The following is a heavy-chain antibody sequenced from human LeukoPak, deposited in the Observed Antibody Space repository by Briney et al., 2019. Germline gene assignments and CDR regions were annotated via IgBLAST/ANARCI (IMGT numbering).Heavy chain of an antibody. CDR2: VYHDGRT. CDR1: GYSISSGYY. V-gene: IGHV4-38-2*02. D-gene: IGHD5-18*01. J-gene: IGHJ6*03. CDR3: ARGGGYSYGYYYYMDV. Sequence: PSETLSLTCTVSGYSISSGYYWAWLRQSPGKGLEWIGNVYHDGRTYYNPSLKSRVTISVDTSTNQFSLKLSSVTATDTALYYCARGGGYSYGYYYYMDVWGKGTTVTVSS.